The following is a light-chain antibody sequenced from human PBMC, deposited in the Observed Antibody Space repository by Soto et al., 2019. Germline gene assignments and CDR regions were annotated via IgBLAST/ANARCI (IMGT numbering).Light chain of an antibody. CDR2: EVT. CDR1: SGDVGGYNL. V-gene: IGLV2-23*02. CDR3: CSYAGNSEV. J-gene: IGLJ1*01. Sequence: TQPAPVSGSPGQSIPHPCTGTSGDVGGYNLVSWYQQHPGKAPQLLIFEVTERPSGVSNRFSGSKSGSTASLTISGLQPDDEADYYCCSYAGNSEVFGTGTKVTVL.